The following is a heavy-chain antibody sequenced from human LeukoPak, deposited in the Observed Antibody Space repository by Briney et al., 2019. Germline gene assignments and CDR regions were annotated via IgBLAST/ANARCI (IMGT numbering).Heavy chain of an antibody. Sequence: GGSLRLSCSASGLTVTNAWMNWVRQAPGEGLGWVGRIASKPDGGAIDYAAPVKGRFTISRDDSKNTLNLQMNSLKTEDTAVYYCTTGIRGDWGQGTLVTVSS. CDR2: IASKPDGGAI. V-gene: IGHV3-15*07. D-gene: IGHD3-10*01. CDR3: TTGIRGD. CDR1: GLTVTNAW. J-gene: IGHJ4*02.